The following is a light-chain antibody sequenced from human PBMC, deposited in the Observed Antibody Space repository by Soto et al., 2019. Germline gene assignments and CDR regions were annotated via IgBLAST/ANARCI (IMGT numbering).Light chain of an antibody. CDR3: SSYTTSSDVV. V-gene: IGLV2-14*01. Sequence: QSALTQPAAVSGSPGQSITISCTGTSSDIGGHNFVSWYQHHPGKAPKLLIYEVSYRASGVSNRFTGSKSANTASLTISGLQAEDEADYSCSSYTTSSDVVFGGGTKVTVL. CDR2: EVS. CDR1: SSDIGGHNF. J-gene: IGLJ2*01.